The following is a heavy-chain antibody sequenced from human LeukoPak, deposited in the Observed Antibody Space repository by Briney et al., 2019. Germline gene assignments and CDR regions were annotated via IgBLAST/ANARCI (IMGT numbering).Heavy chain of an antibody. CDR2: ISGSGGST. CDR1: GFTFRRYG. V-gene: IGHV3-23*01. Sequence: HPGGSLRLSCAASGFTFRRYGMSWVRQAPGKGLEWVSAISGSGGSTYYADSVKGRFTISRDNSKNTLYLQMNSLRAEDTAVYYCAKDYLYDRSGYYYDYWGLGTLVTASS. J-gene: IGHJ4*02. CDR3: AKDYLYDRSGYYYDY. D-gene: IGHD3-22*01.